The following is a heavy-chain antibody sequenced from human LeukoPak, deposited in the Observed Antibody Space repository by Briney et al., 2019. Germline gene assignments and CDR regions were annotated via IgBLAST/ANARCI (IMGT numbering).Heavy chain of an antibody. V-gene: IGHV3-30-3*01. J-gene: IGHJ6*02. CDR3: ARDAGSSTSSGKYYYYYGMDV. Sequence: GRSLRLSCAASGFTFSSYAMHWVRQAPGKGLEWVAVISYDGSNKYYADSVKGRFTISRDNSKNTLYPQMNSLRAEDTAVYYCARDAGSSTSSGKYYYYYGMDVWGQGTTVTVSS. CDR1: GFTFSSYA. D-gene: IGHD2-2*01. CDR2: ISYDGSNK.